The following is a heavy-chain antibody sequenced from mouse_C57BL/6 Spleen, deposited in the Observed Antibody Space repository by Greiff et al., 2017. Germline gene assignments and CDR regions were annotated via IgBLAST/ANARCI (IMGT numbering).Heavy chain of an antibody. V-gene: IGHV5-4*01. D-gene: IGHD1-1*01. CDR1: GFTFSSYA. CDR2: ISDGGSYT. CDR3: ARDNYGSRNLYFDY. Sequence: EVKLMESGGGLVKPGGSLKLSCAASGFTFSSYAMSWVRQTPEKRLEWVATISDGGSYTYYPDNVQGRFTISRDNAKNNLYLQMSHLKSEDTAMYYCARDNYGSRNLYFDYWGQGTTLTVSS. J-gene: IGHJ2*01.